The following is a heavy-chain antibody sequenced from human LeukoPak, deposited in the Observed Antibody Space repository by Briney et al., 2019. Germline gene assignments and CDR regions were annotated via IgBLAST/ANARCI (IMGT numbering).Heavy chain of an antibody. D-gene: IGHD3-10*01. V-gene: IGHV4-59*01. CDR3: AKSDYYGASDY. J-gene: IGHJ4*02. Sequence: PSGTLSLTCTVSGGSISSYYWSWIRQPPGKGLEWIGYIYYSGSTSYNPSLKSRVTISVDTFRNQFSLKLTSVTAADTAIYYCAKSDYYGASDYWGQGTLVTVSS. CDR1: GGSISSYY. CDR2: IYYSGST.